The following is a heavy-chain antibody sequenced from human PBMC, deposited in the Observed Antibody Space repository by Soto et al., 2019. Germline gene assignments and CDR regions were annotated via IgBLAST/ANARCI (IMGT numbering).Heavy chain of an antibody. CDR2: ISAYNGNT. CDR1: GYTFTSYG. V-gene: IGHV1-18*01. Sequence: QVQLVQSGAEVKKPGASVKVSCKASGYTFTSYGISWVRQAPGQGLEWMGWISAYNGNTNYAQKPQXXXTXXTDTSTRTAYMELRSLRSDDTAVYYCARDLPPVDYWGQGTLVTVSS. CDR3: ARDLPPVDY. J-gene: IGHJ4*02.